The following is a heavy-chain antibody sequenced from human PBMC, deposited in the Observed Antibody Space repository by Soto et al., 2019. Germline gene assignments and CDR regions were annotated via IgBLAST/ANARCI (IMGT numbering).Heavy chain of an antibody. V-gene: IGHV3-48*03. Sequence: EVQLVESGGGLVQPGGSLRLSCAASGFTFSSYEMNWVRQAPGKGLEWVSYISSSGSTIYYADSVKGRFTISRDNAKNSLYLQMNSLRGEDRAVYYCARGQYSRGGGYFDYWGQETLVTVSS. J-gene: IGHJ4*02. CDR3: ARGQYSRGGGYFDY. CDR2: ISSSGSTI. D-gene: IGHD6-13*01. CDR1: GFTFSSYE.